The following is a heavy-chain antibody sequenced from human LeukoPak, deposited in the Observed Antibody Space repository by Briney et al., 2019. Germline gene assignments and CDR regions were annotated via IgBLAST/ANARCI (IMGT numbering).Heavy chain of an antibody. Sequence: SETLSPTCTVSGGSISSYYWSWIRQPAGKGLEWIGRIYTSGSTNYNPSLKSRVTMSVDTSKNQFSLKLISVTAADTAVYYCARDLPYDFWSGRFDPWGQGTLVTVSS. CDR2: IYTSGST. CDR3: ARDLPYDFWSGRFDP. CDR1: GGSISSYY. V-gene: IGHV4-4*07. D-gene: IGHD3-3*01. J-gene: IGHJ5*02.